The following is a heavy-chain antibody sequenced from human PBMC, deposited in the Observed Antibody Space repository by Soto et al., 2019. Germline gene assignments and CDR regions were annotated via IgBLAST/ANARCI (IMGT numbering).Heavy chain of an antibody. CDR2: ISSSSSYI. CDR1: GFTFSSYS. V-gene: IGHV3-21*01. Sequence: PGGSLRLSCAASGFTFSSYSMNWVRQAPGKGLEWVSSISSSSSYIYYADSVKGRFTISRDNAKNSLYLQMNSLRAEDTAVYYCARDEDSIAVADIFDYWGQGTLVTVSS. CDR3: ARDEDSIAVADIFDY. J-gene: IGHJ4*02. D-gene: IGHD6-19*01.